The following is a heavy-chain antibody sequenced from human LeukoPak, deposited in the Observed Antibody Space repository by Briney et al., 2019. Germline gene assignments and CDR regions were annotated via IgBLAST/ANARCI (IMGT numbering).Heavy chain of an antibody. CDR1: GFTFSSYS. V-gene: IGHV3-21*01. CDR3: ATGPYYDILTGIYYYGMDV. CDR2: ISSSSSYI. J-gene: IGHJ6*02. Sequence: AGGSLRLSCAASGFTFSSYSINWVRQAPGKGLEWVSSISSSSSYIYYADSVKGRFTISRDNAKNSLYLQMNSLRAEDTAVYYCATGPYYDILTGIYYYGMDVWGQGTTVTVSS. D-gene: IGHD3-9*01.